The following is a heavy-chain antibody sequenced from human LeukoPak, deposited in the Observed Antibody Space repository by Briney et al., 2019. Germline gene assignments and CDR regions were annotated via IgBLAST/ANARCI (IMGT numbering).Heavy chain of an antibody. Sequence: GGSLRLSCAASGFTFSSYSMSWVRQAPGKGLEWVSSISSSSYIYYADSVKGRFTISRDNAKNSLYLQMNSLRAEDTAVYYCARGAVAGNGLDYWGQGTLVTVSS. D-gene: IGHD6-19*01. CDR2: ISSSSYI. J-gene: IGHJ4*02. V-gene: IGHV3-21*01. CDR3: ARGAVAGNGLDY. CDR1: GFTFSSYS.